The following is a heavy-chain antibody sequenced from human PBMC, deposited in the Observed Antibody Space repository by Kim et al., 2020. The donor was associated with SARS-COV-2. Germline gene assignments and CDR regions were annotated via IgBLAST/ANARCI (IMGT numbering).Heavy chain of an antibody. J-gene: IGHJ4*02. V-gene: IGHV3-9*01. CDR1: GFTFDDYA. D-gene: IGHD3-9*01. CDR3: AKGVLRYFDWAVGYFDY. Sequence: GGSLRLSCAASGFTFDDYAMHWVRQAPGKGLEWVSGISWNSGSIGYADSVKGRFTISRDNAKNSLYLQMNSLRAEDTALYYCAKGVLRYFDWAVGYFDYWGQGTLVTVSS. CDR2: ISWNSGSI.